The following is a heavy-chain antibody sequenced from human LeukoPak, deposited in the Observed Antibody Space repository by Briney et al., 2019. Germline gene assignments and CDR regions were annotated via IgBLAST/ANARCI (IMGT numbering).Heavy chain of an antibody. CDR1: GFTFSSYS. V-gene: IGHV3-21*01. D-gene: IGHD2-2*01. Sequence: GGSLRLSCAASGFTFSSYSMNWVRQAPGKGLEWVSSISSSSSYIYYADSVKGRFTISRDNAKNSLYLQMNSLRAEDTAVYYCARHGTRKPAYYFDYWGQGTLVTVSS. CDR2: ISSSSSYI. CDR3: ARHGTRKPAYYFDY. J-gene: IGHJ4*02.